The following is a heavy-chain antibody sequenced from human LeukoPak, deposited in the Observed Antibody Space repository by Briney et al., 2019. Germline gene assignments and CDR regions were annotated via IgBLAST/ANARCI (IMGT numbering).Heavy chain of an antibody. CDR2: IYYSGST. D-gene: IGHD5-24*01. CDR1: GGSISSYY. J-gene: IGHJ3*02. Sequence: PSETLSLTCTVSGGSISSYYWAWIRQPPGKGLEWIGYIYYSGSTNYNPSLKSRVTISVDTSKKQFSLKLSSVTAADTAVYYCANLDPERWLQSNDAFDIWGQGTMVTVSS. CDR3: ANLDPERWLQSNDAFDI. V-gene: IGHV4-59*01.